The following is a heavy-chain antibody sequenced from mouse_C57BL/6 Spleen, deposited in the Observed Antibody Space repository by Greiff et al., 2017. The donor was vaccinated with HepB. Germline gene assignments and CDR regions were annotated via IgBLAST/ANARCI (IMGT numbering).Heavy chain of an antibody. CDR3: ARSYYGSSYGFAY. V-gene: IGHV7-3*01. J-gene: IGHJ3*01. Sequence: DVQLVEPGGGLVQPGGSLSLSCAASGFTFTDYYMSWVRQPPGKALEWLGFIRNKANGYTTEYSASVKGRFTISRDNSQSILYLQMNALRAEDSATYYCARSYYGSSYGFAYWGQGTLVTVSA. CDR1: GFTFTDYY. D-gene: IGHD1-1*01. CDR2: IRNKANGYTT.